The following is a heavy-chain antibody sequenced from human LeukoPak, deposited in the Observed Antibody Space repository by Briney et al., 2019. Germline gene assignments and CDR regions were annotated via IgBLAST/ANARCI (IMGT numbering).Heavy chain of an antibody. CDR3: ARDKVGHDFWSGYSDF. J-gene: IGHJ4*02. CDR1: GFTFSGYS. CDR2: ISSSSTTI. V-gene: IGHV3-48*01. D-gene: IGHD3-3*01. Sequence: PGGSLRLSCAASGFTFSGYSMNWVRQAPGKGLEWVSYISSSSTTIYYADSVKGRFTISRDNAKNSLYQQVNSLRADGTAVYYCARDKVGHDFWSGYSDFWGQGTLVTVSS.